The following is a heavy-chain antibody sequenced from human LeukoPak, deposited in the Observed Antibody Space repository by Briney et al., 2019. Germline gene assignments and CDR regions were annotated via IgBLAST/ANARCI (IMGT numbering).Heavy chain of an antibody. Sequence: PSETLSLTCPLPGYSISSNHYGDWIRQPPGKGLEWIGSIYHTGSTYYNPSLKSRVTLSIDTSKNQFSLKVTSVTAADTAVYFCTRRKGQLSPFDYWGQGTLVTVSS. D-gene: IGHD6-13*01. V-gene: IGHV4-38-2*01. J-gene: IGHJ4*02. CDR3: TRRKGQLSPFDY. CDR1: GYSISSNHY. CDR2: IYHTGST.